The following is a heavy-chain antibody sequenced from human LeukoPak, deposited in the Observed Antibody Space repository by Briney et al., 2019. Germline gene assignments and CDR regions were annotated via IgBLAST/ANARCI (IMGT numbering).Heavy chain of an antibody. CDR3: ARGDSCGGDCYLSGKNDAFDI. J-gene: IGHJ3*02. CDR1: GFTFSSYG. D-gene: IGHD2-21*02. CDR2: ISGSGGST. V-gene: IGHV3-23*01. Sequence: GGSLRLSCAASGFTFSSYGMSWVRQAPGKGLEWVSAISGSGGSTYYADSVKGRFTISRDNSKNTLYLQMNSLRAEDTAVYYCARGDSCGGDCYLSGKNDAFDIWGQGTMVTVSS.